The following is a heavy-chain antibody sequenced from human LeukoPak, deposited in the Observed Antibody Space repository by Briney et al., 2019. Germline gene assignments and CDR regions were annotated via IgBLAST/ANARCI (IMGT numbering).Heavy chain of an antibody. J-gene: IGHJ6*02. D-gene: IGHD3-16*01. CDR2: IRSQAYGGTE. V-gene: IGHV3-49*04. CDR3: ARGPIYLWLYYGMDV. CDR1: GFTFRDHA. Sequence: GRSLRLSCTAPGFTFRDHAMTWVRQAPGKGLEWVSFIRSQAYGGTEEYAASVQGRFTISRDDSYSIAYLQMNSLKTEDTAVYYCARGPIYLWLYYGMDVWGQGTTVIVSS.